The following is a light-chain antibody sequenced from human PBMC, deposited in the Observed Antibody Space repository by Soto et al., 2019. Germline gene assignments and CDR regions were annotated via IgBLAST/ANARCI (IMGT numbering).Light chain of an antibody. CDR1: SSDIGNYNY. V-gene: IGLV2-14*01. CDR2: EVS. Sequence: QSALTQPASVSGSPGQSITISCTGTSSDIGNYNYVSWYQQHPGKAPKLMISEVSNRPSGVSNRFSGSKSGNTASLTISGLQPEDEADYYCSPYTSTSSYVFGGGTKVTVL. CDR3: SPYTSTSSYV. J-gene: IGLJ1*01.